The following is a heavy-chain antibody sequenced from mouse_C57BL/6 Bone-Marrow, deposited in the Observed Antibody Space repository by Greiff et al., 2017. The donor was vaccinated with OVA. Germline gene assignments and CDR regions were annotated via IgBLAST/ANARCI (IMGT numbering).Heavy chain of an antibody. Sequence: EVKLVESGGGLVQPKGSLKLSCAASGFSFNTYAMNWVRQAPGKGLEWVARIRSKSNNYATYYADSVNDRFTISRDDSESMLYLQMNNLKTEDTAMYYCVRHDVYWYFDVWGTGTTVTVSS. J-gene: IGHJ1*03. CDR2: IRSKSNNYAT. CDR1: GFSFNTYA. CDR3: VRHDVYWYFDV. D-gene: IGHD2-3*01. V-gene: IGHV10-1*01.